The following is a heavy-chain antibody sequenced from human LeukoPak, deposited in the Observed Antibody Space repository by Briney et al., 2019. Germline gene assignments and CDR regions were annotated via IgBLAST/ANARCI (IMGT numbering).Heavy chain of an antibody. CDR2: ISSSSSSYI. CDR3: ARALLLWFGEPRSGAFDI. Sequence: SGGSLRLSCAASGFTFSSYSMNWVRQAPGKGLEWVSSISSSSSSYIYYADSVKGRFTISRDNAKNSLYLQMNSLRAEDTAVYYCARALLLWFGEPRSGAFDIWGQGTMVTVSS. D-gene: IGHD3-10*01. CDR1: GFTFSSYS. V-gene: IGHV3-21*01. J-gene: IGHJ3*02.